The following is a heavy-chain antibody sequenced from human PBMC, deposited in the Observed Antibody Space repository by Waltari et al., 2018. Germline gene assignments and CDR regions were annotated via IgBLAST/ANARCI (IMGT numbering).Heavy chain of an antibody. CDR1: GFIFIDYW. J-gene: IGHJ4*02. Sequence: EPQLVESGEGLFQLGGSRRLSCAASGFIFIDYWWHWVRQTPEKGLVWLSHISGDGGTTKYADSVKGRFTISRDNAKNTLYLQMNSLRVEDTGVYYCVRMLNRDYWGQGTLVTVSS. CDR2: ISGDGGTT. CDR3: VRMLNRDY. V-gene: IGHV3-74*01. D-gene: IGHD3-10*01.